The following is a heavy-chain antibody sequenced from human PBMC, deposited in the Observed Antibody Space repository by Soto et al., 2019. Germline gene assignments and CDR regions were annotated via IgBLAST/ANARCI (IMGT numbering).Heavy chain of an antibody. CDR1: GLTLSSNA. J-gene: IGHJ6*02. Sequence: PGGSLRLSCAASGLTLSSNAMSWVRQAPGKGLEWVSAISGSGGRTYYADSVKGRFTIYRDNSKNTVYLRMNGLKADDSAVYYCAKPIIDLYGLGSPSVFYYGMDVWGRGTTVTVSS. CDR3: AKPIIDLYGLGSPSVFYYGMDV. V-gene: IGHV3-23*01. D-gene: IGHD3-10*01. CDR2: ISGSGGRT.